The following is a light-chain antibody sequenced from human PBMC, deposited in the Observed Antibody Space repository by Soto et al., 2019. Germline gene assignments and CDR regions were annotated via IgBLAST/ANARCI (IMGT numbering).Light chain of an antibody. J-gene: IGKJ5*01. CDR2: GAS. V-gene: IGKV3-20*01. CDR3: QQYGSSA. Sequence: EIVMTPSPATLSLSPGERATLSCRTSQSVSSIDLAWYQQKPGQAPRLLIYGASSGATGIPDRFSGSWSGTTFNLTISRLEHEDFALYYRQQYGSSAFGQGTRLEIK. CDR1: QSVSSID.